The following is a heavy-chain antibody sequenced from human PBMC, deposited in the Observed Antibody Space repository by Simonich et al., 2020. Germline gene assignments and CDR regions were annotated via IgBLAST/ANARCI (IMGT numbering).Heavy chain of an antibody. D-gene: IGHD1-1*01. J-gene: IGHJ3*02. CDR3: ARGKGWKNAFDI. CDR1: GGSFSGYD. V-gene: IGHV4-34*01. CDR2: INHSATT. Sequence: QVQLQQWGARLLKPSETLSLNCTVYGGSFSGYDWSWIRQPPGKGLEWIGEINHSATTNYNPSLKIRLTISVDTSKNQFSLKLSSVTAAAPAVYYCARGKGWKNAFDIWGQGTMVTVSS.